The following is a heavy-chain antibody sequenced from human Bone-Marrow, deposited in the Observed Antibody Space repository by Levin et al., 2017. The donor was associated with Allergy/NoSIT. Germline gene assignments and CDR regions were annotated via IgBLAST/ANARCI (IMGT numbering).Heavy chain of an antibody. V-gene: IGHV3-23*01. CDR2: ISGSGGST. D-gene: IGHD6-6*01. CDR1: GFTFSSYA. CDR3: AKVSIKEARPMSGYYYYGMDV. Sequence: GGSLRLSCAASGFTFSSYAMSWVRQAPGKGLEWVSAISGSGGSTYYADSVKGRFTISRDNSKNTLYLQMNSLRAEDTAVYYCAKVSIKEARPMSGYYYYGMDVWGQGTTVTVSS. J-gene: IGHJ6*02.